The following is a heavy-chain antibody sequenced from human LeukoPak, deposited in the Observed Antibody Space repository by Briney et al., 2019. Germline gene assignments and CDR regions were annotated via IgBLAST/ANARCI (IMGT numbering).Heavy chain of an antibody. J-gene: IGHJ4*02. V-gene: IGHV3-30-3*01. CDR3: ARGLVVATDRPYIVDY. D-gene: IGHD5-12*01. Sequence: GGSLRLSCAASGFTFSSYAMHWVRQAPGKGLEWVAVISYDGSNKYYADSVKGRFTISRDNSKNTLYLQMNSLRAEDTAVYYCARGLVVATDRPYIVDYWGQGTLVTVSS. CDR1: GFTFSSYA. CDR2: ISYDGSNK.